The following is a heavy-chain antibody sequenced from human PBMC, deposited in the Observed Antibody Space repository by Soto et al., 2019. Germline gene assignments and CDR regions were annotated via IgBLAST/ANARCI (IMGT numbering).Heavy chain of an antibody. D-gene: IGHD3-10*01. V-gene: IGHV4-34*01. CDR1: GGSFSGYF. J-gene: IGHJ4*01. Sequence: SETLSLTCAVYGGSFSGYFWNWIRQPPGKGLEWIGEVNDRGSTNYNPSLKSRVTISGDTSKNQFSLKLSSLTAADTAVYYCERATSGQLPFDYWGHGTLVTAS. CDR2: VNDRGST. CDR3: ERATSGQLPFDY.